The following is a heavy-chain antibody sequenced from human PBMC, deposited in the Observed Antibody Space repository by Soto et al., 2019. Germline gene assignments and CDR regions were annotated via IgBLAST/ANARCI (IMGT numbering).Heavy chain of an antibody. CDR2: IYYSGST. J-gene: IGHJ3*02. CDR3: ARRRYAILAFDI. D-gene: IGHD3-9*01. Sequence: QVKLQESGPGLVKPSQTLSLTCTVSGGSISSGDYYWSWIRQPPGQGLEWIGYIYYSGSTYYNPSLKCRVTISADTSNNQFPLKLSSVTAADTAVYYCARRRYAILAFDIWGQGTMVTVSS. V-gene: IGHV4-30-4*01. CDR1: GGSISSGDYY.